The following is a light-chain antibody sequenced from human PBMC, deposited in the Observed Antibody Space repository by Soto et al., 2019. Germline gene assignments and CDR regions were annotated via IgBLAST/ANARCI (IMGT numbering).Light chain of an antibody. CDR3: CSLTNGATWV. J-gene: IGLJ3*02. V-gene: IGLV2-23*01. CDR2: EAS. Sequence: QSALTQPASVSGSPGQSITISCTGTNSDVGSHNFVSWYQQYPGNSPKRLIYEASKRPSGLFNRLSGSNSGNTASLTISGLQAEDEADYYCCSLTNGATWVFGGGTKLTVL. CDR1: NSDVGSHNF.